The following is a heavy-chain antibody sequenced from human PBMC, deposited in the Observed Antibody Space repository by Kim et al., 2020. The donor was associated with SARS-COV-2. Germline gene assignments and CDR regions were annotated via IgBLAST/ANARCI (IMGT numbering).Heavy chain of an antibody. J-gene: IGHJ4*02. Sequence: ASVKVSCKASGYTFTSYYMHWVRQAPGQGLEWMGIINPSGGSTSYAQKFQGRVTMTRDTSTSTVYMELSSLRSEDTAVYYCARGWGITMIVVVTEFDYWGQGTLVTVSS. CDR3: ARGWGITMIVVVTEFDY. D-gene: IGHD3-22*01. CDR2: INPSGGST. CDR1: GYTFTSYY. V-gene: IGHV1-46*01.